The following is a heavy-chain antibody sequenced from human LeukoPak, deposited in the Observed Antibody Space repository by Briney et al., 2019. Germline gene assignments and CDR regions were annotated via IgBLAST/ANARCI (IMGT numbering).Heavy chain of an antibody. CDR1: GFTFSSYW. CDR3: AREEAYHYEYMDV. Sequence: GGSLRLSCAASGFTFSSYWMHWVRQAPGKGLVWVSRINTDGRNTSYGDSVKGRFTISRDNATNTLYLQMNSLRAEDTAVYYCAREEAYHYEYMDVWGKGTTVTVS. CDR2: INTDGRNT. V-gene: IGHV3-74*01. J-gene: IGHJ6*03.